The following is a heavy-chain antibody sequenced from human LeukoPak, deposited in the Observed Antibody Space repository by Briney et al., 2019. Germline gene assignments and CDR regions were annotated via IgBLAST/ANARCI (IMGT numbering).Heavy chain of an antibody. D-gene: IGHD3-22*01. J-gene: IGHJ3*02. CDR2: IRSNVFGGTT. CDR1: GFRFDDNA. Sequence: PGGSLRLSCVTSGFRFDDNAMSWVRQAPGKGLEWVGLIRSNVFGGTTEYAASVRGRFSISRDDSKSIAYLQMNSLKTEDSAIYYCTKLHFHDSSGYYTLLPLGAFDIWGQGTMVTVSP. CDR3: TKLHFHDSSGYYTLLPLGAFDI. V-gene: IGHV3-49*04.